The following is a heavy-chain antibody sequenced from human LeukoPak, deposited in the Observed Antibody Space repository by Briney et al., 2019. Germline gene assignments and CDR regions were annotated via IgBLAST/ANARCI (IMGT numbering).Heavy chain of an antibody. D-gene: IGHD2-2*01. V-gene: IGHV3-9*01. CDR2: ISWNSGRI. Sequence: PGRSLRLSRTASGFTFDDYAMHWVRQVPGKGLEWVSGISWNSGRIDYADSVKGRFTISRDNARNSLYLQMNGLRAEDTALYYCAKNRASTRYYGMDVWGQGTTVTVSS. CDR1: GFTFDDYA. J-gene: IGHJ6*02. CDR3: AKNRASTRYYGMDV.